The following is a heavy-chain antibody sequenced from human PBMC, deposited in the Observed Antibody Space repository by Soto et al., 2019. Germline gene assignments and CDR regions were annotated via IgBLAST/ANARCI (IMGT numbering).Heavy chain of an antibody. CDR2: ISGSGGRT. CDR3: ATDRAYDYGQDNWFVP. J-gene: IGHJ5*02. V-gene: IGHV3-23*01. CDR1: VFPFSSYA. Sequence: PGGSLGLSCAASVFPFSSYAMTGVRQATGKGMEWVSAISGSGGRTYYADSAKGRLTLSTYNSQRTLYLQARSLRAEDTPVYNNATDRAYDYGQDNWFVPWGQGTLVTVSS. D-gene: IGHD4-17*01.